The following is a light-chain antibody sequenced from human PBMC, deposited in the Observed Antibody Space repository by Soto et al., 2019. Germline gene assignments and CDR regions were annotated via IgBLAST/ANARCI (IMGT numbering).Light chain of an antibody. CDR2: WAS. CDR1: QSVLYSSNNKNY. Sequence: DIVMTQSPDSLAVSLGERATINCKSSQSVLYSSNNKNYLAWYQQKPGQPPKLLIYWASTRESGVTDRFSGSGSGTDFTLTISILQAEDVAVYYCQQYYSSQTFGQGSKVEIK. V-gene: IGKV4-1*01. CDR3: QQYYSSQT. J-gene: IGKJ1*01.